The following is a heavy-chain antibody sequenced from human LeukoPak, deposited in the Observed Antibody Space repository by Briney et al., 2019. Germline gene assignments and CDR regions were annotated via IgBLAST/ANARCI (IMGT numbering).Heavy chain of an antibody. CDR2: INPNSGGT. V-gene: IGHV1-2*02. D-gene: IGHD2-2*01. J-gene: IGHJ5*02. CDR1: GYTFTGYY. Sequence: GASVKASCKASGYTFTGYYMHWVRQAPGQGLEWMGWINPNSGGTNYAQKFQGRVTMTRDTSISTAYMELSRLRSDDTAVYYCARDRYCSSTSCYGEFDPWGQGTLVTVSS. CDR3: ARDRYCSSTSCYGEFDP.